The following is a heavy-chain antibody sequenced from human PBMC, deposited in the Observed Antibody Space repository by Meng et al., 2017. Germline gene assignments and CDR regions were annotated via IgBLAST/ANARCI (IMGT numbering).Heavy chain of an antibody. CDR1: GGSISSYY. CDR2: IYYSGST. Sequence: ESLKISCTGSGGSISSYYWSWIRQPPGKGLEWIGYIYYSGSTNYNPSLKSRVTISVDTSKNQFSLKLSSVTAADTAGYYCARGSDYYYYYGMDVWGQGNMVTVSS. V-gene: IGHV4-59*01. CDR3: ARGSDYYYYYGMDV. J-gene: IGHJ6*02.